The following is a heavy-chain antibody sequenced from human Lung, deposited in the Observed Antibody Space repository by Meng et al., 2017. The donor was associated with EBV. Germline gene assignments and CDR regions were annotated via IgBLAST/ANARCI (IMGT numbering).Heavy chain of an antibody. V-gene: IGHV4-30-2*01. J-gene: IGHJ5*02. CDR3: ARGITMVRGVPGHWFDP. D-gene: IGHD3-10*01. Sequence: QGPVQGSGSGRGNPSQTLALACAGSGGSIRSGGYSWSWRRQPPGKGLEWIGYIYHSGSTYYNPSLKSRVTISVDRSKNQFSLKLSSVTAADTAVYYCARGITMVRGVPGHWFDPWGQGTLVTVSS. CDR2: IYHSGST. CDR1: GGSIRSGGYS.